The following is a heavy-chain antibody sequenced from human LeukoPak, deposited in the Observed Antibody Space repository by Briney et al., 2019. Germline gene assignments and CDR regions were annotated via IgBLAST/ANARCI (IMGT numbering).Heavy chain of an antibody. CDR2: IYSGGST. J-gene: IGHJ4*02. CDR3: ARASADDFWSGYLYYFDY. Sequence: GGSLRLSCAASGFTVSSNYMSWVRQAPGKGLEWVSVIYSGGSTYYADSVKGRFTISRDNSKNTLYLQMNSLRAEDTAVYYCARASADDFWSGYLYYFDYWGQGTLVTVSS. CDR1: GFTVSSNY. V-gene: IGHV3-53*01. D-gene: IGHD3-3*01.